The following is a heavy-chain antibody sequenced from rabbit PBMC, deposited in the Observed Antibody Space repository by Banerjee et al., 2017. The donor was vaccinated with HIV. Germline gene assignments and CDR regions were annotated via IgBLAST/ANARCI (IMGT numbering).Heavy chain of an antibody. J-gene: IGHJ4*01. CDR3: ARDRDGDAGYGSLAL. D-gene: IGHD7-1*01. CDR2: IYTGIFISSNT. V-gene: IGHV1S40*01. Sequence: WIACIYTGIFISSNTYYASWAKGRFTISKTSSTTVTLHMTSLTVADTATYFCARDRDGDAGYGSLALWGPGTLVTVS.